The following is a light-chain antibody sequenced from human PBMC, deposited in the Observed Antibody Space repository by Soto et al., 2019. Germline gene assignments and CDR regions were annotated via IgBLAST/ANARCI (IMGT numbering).Light chain of an antibody. CDR1: SGHTNYA. Sequence: QSVLTQSPSASASLGASVKLTCTLSSGHTNYAIAWHQQQPEKGPWYLMKLNSDGSHSKGDGVPDRFSGSSSGAERYLSISSLQSEDEADYYCQTWGTGINWVFGGGTKLTVL. CDR2: LNSDGSH. CDR3: QTWGTGINWV. V-gene: IGLV4-69*02. J-gene: IGLJ3*02.